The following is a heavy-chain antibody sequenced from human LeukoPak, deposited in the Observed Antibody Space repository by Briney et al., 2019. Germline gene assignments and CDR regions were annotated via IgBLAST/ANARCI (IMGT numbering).Heavy chain of an antibody. V-gene: IGHV3-20*04. D-gene: IGHD6-6*01. CDR3: ARATSSSGYYYYYMDV. CDR2: ITWNGGST. Sequence: GGSLRLSCAASGFTFDDYGMSWVRQAPGKGLEWVSGITWNGGSTGYADSVKGRFTISRDNAKNSLYLQMNSLRDEDTALYYCARATSSSGYYYYYMDVWGKGTTVTVFS. J-gene: IGHJ6*03. CDR1: GFTFDDYG.